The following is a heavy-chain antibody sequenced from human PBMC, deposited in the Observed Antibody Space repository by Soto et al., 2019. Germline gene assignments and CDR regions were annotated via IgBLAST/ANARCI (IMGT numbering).Heavy chain of an antibody. D-gene: IGHD5-12*01. Sequence: QVQLVQSGAEVKKPGSSVKVSCKASGGTFSSYAISWVRQAPGQGLEWMGGIIPIFGTANYAQKFRGRVTITADESTSTAYMELSSLRSEDTAVYYCARGKDGYNLLKENWFDPWGQGTLVTVSS. CDR1: GGTFSSYA. CDR2: IIPIFGTA. J-gene: IGHJ5*02. CDR3: ARGKDGYNLLKENWFDP. V-gene: IGHV1-69*01.